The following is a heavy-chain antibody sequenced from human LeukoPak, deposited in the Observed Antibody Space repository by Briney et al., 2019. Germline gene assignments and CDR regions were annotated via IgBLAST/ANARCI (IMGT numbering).Heavy chain of an antibody. CDR1: RFTLNTYA. V-gene: IGHV3-23*01. J-gene: IGHJ4*02. CDR3: ARDRNWGSAAHHFDL. D-gene: IGHD7-27*01. Sequence: GGSLRLSCAASRFTLNTYAMSWVRQAPGKGLEWVSAISGSGGTTSYADSVKGRFTFSRDNSKNMLYLQMNSLRAEDTAVYYCARDRNWGSAAHHFDLWGQGTLVSVSS. CDR2: ISGSGGTT.